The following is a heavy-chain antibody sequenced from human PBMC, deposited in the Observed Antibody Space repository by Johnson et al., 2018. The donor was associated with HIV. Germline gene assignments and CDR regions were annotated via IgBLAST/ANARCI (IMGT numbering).Heavy chain of an antibody. Sequence: VHLVESGGGVVQPGRSLRLSCAASGFTFSSYDMHWVRQTTGKGLEWVSAIGTAGDTYYPGSVKGRFTISRENAKNSLYLQMNSLRAGDTAVYYCARAGGYSSSWNAFDIWGQVTMVTVSS. CDR2: IGTAGDT. D-gene: IGHD6-13*01. J-gene: IGHJ3*02. CDR1: GFTFSSYD. CDR3: ARAGGYSSSWNAFDI. V-gene: IGHV3-13*01.